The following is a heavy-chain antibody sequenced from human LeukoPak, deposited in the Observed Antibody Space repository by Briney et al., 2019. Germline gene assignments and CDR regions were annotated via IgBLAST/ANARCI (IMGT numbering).Heavy chain of an antibody. V-gene: IGHV4-31*11. D-gene: IGHD5-24*01. Sequence: PSETLSLTCAVSGGSISSGGYSWSWIRQHPGKGLEWIGYIYYSGSTYYNPSLKSRVTISVDTSKNQFSLKLSSVTAADTAVYYCAKGRDGYRGFDPWGQGTLVTVSS. J-gene: IGHJ5*02. CDR2: IYYSGST. CDR1: GGSISSGGYS. CDR3: AKGRDGYRGFDP.